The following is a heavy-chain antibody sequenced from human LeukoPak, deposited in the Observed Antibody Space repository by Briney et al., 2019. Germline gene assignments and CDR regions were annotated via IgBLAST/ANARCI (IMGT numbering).Heavy chain of an antibody. CDR3: ARSVPDYTRFDY. V-gene: IGHV3-23*01. CDR2: FKTNSGQV. CDR1: GFTFSSYT. D-gene: IGHD4-11*01. Sequence: SGGSLRLSCAASGFTFSSYTMSWVRQAPGKGLEWVSTFKTNSGQVYYAESVRGRFTISRVNSKNTVYLEMSSLRAEDTALYFCARSVPDYTRFDYWGQGALVTVSS. J-gene: IGHJ4*02.